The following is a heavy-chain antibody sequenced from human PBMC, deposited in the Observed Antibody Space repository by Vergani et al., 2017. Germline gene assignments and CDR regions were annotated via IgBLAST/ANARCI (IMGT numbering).Heavy chain of an antibody. J-gene: IGHJ6*02. CDR3: ARDVAAAGTSPYGMDV. CDR1: GGSFSGYY. CDR2: INHSGST. V-gene: IGHV4-34*01. D-gene: IGHD6-13*01. Sequence: QVQLQQWGAGLLKPSETLSLTCAVYGGSFSGYYWSWIRQPPGKGLEWIGEINHSGSTNYNPSLKSRVTISVDTSKNQFSLKLSSVTAADTAVYYCARDVAAAGTSPYGMDVWGQGTTVTVSS.